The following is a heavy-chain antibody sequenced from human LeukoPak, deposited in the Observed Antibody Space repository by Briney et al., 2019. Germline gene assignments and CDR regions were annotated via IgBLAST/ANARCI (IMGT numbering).Heavy chain of an antibody. D-gene: IGHD3-22*01. CDR2: ISSSSSYI. CDR1: GFTFSSYW. J-gene: IGHJ4*02. Sequence: GGSLRLSCAASGFTFSSYWMHWVRQAPGKGVEWVSSISSSSSYIYYADSVKGRFTISRDNAKNSPYLQMNSLRAEDTAVYYRASTVVRGEYYDSSGYLDYWGQGTLVTVSS. CDR3: ASTVVRGEYYDSSGYLDY. V-gene: IGHV3-21*01.